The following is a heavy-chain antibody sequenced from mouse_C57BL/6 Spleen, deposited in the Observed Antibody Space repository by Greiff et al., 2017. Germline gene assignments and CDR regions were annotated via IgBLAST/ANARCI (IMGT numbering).Heavy chain of an antibody. D-gene: IGHD1-2*01. CDR3: AREVEGTALDY. V-gene: IGHV1-52*01. Sequence: QVQLQQPGAELVRPGSSVKLSCKASGYTFTSYWMHWVKQRPIQGLEWIGNIDPSDSETHYNQKFKDKATLTVDKSSSTAYMQLSSLTSEDSAVYYCAREVEGTALDYWGQGTTLTVSS. CDR1: GYTFTSYW. J-gene: IGHJ2*01. CDR2: IDPSDSET.